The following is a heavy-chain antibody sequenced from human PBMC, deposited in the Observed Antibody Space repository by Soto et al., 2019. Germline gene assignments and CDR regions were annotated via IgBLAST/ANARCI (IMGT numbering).Heavy chain of an antibody. CDR1: GGSISSSNW. D-gene: IGHD5-18*01. CDR2: IYHSGST. CDR3: AKQADTGVFDY. V-gene: IGHV4-4*02. Sequence: SETLSLTCAVSGGSISSSNWWSWVRQPPGKGLEWIGEIYHSGSTNYNPSLKSRVTISVDKPKNKFSMKLRSVTAEDTAVYYCAKQADTGVFDYWGQGTLVTVSS. J-gene: IGHJ4*02.